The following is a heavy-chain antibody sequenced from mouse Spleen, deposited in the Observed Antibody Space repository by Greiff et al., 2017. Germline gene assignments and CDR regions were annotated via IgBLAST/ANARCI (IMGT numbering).Heavy chain of an antibody. V-gene: IGHV5-12-1*01. CDR2: ISSGGGST. CDR3: ARHKDGGYFDY. Sequence: EVKVEESGGGLVKPGGSLKLSCAASGFAFSSYDMSWVRQTPEKRLEWVAYISSGGGSTYYPDTVKGRFTISRDNAKNTLYLQMSGLKSEDTAMYYCARHKDGGYFDYWGQGTTLTVSS. CDR1: GFAFSSYD. J-gene: IGHJ2*01.